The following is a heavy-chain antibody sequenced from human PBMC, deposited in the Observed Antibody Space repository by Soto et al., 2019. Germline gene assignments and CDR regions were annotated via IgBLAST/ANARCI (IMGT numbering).Heavy chain of an antibody. D-gene: IGHD6-6*01. J-gene: IGHJ1*01. V-gene: IGHV1-46*01. CDR1: GYTFTSYY. Sequence: QVQLVQSGAEVKKPGASVKVSCKASGYTFTSYYMHWVRQAPGQGLEWMGIINPSGGSTSYAQKFHGSVTIPRDTSTSTVYMELSILSSEDPAVYYCPVVGHGAAYFQHWGQGTLVTVSS. CDR3: PVVGHGAAYFQH. CDR2: INPSGGST.